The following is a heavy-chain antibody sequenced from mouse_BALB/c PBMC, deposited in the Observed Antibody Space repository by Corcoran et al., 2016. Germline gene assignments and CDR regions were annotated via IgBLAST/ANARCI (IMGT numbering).Heavy chain of an antibody. CDR3: ARRAGYLVY. Sequence: QVTLKESGPGILQPSQTLRLTCSFSGFSLSTSGMGVSWIRQPSGKGLEWLAGIYWDDDKRYNPSLKSRLTISKDTSRNQVFLKITSVDTSESATDYCARRAGYLVYLGQGTLVTVSA. D-gene: IGHD2-3*01. CDR1: GFSLSTSGMG. J-gene: IGHJ3*01. V-gene: IGHV8-12*01. CDR2: IYWDDDK.